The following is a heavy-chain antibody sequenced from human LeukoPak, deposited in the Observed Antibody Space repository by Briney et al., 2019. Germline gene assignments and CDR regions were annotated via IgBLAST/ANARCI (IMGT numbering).Heavy chain of an antibody. V-gene: IGHV1-2*02. J-gene: IGHJ4*02. CDR3: ARAQYSGSYYFDS. CDR2: IYPNSGGT. D-gene: IGHD1-26*01. Sequence: ASVKVSCKASGYTFTDYYIQWVRQAPGQGLEWMGWIYPNSGGTNYAQKFQGRVTMTRDTSISTAYMELSRLTSDDTAVYYCARAQYSGSYYFDSWGQGILVTVSS. CDR1: GYTFTDYY.